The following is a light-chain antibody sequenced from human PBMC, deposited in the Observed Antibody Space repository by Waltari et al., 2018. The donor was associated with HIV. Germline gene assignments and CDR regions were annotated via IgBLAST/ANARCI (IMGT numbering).Light chain of an antibody. CDR3: AAWDDSLNGPV. J-gene: IGLJ2*01. CDR2: TNK. CDR1: SSTIGSNT. Sequence: QSVLTQPPSASGTPGQRVTISCSGSSSTIGSNTVTWYQQLPGTAPKLLIYTNKQRPSGVPDRFSGSKSGTSASLAISGLQSEDEADYYCAAWDDSLNGPVFGGGTKLTVL. V-gene: IGLV1-44*01.